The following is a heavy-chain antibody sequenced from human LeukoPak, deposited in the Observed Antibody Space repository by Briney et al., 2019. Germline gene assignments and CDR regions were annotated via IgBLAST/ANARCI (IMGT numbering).Heavy chain of an antibody. V-gene: IGHV4-30-2*01. CDR3: ARAIPAAWDYFDY. J-gene: IGHJ4*02. CDR2: IYHSGST. D-gene: IGHD2-2*01. Sequence: SETLSLTCAVSGGSISSGGYSWSWIRQPPGKGLEWIGYIYHSGSTYYNPSLKSRVTISVDRSKNQFSLKLSSVTAADTAVYYCARAIPAAWDYFDYWGQGTLVTVSS. CDR1: GGSISSGGYS.